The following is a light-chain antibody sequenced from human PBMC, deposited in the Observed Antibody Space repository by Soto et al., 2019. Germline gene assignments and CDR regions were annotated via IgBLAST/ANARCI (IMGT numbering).Light chain of an antibody. V-gene: IGKV1-5*03. CDR1: QTISSW. Sequence: PSTLSGSVGDRVTITCRASQTISSWLAWYQQKPGKAPKILIYKASTLKSGVPSRFSGSGSGTEFTLTISSLQPDDFATYYCQHYNSYSEAFGQGTKVDIK. CDR3: QHYNSYSEA. J-gene: IGKJ1*01. CDR2: KAS.